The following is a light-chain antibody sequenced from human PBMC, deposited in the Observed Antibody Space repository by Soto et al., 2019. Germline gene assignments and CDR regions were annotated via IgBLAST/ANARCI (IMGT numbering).Light chain of an antibody. CDR1: QGISSY. J-gene: IGKJ1*01. Sequence: AIRMTQSPSSFSASTGDRVTITCRSRQGISSYVAWYQQKPGKAPKLLIYAASTLQSGVPSRFSGSGSGTDFTLTISCLQSEDFATYYCPHYYSYPHTCGQGTKVEIK. CDR3: PHYYSYPHT. V-gene: IGKV1-8*01. CDR2: AAS.